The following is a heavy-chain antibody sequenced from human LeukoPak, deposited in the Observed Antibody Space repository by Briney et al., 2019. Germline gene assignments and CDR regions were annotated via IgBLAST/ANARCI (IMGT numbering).Heavy chain of an antibody. CDR1: GYTLTELS. CDR2: FDPEDGET. D-gene: IGHD3-10*01. J-gene: IGHJ4*02. V-gene: IGHV1-24*01. CDR3: ATVPTYYGSGSYYFDY. Sequence: ASVKVSCKVSGYTLTELSMHWVRQAPGKGLEWMGGFDPEDGETIYAQKFQGRVTMTEDTSTDTAYMELSSLRSEDTAVYYCATVPTYYGSGSYYFDYWGQGTLVTVSS.